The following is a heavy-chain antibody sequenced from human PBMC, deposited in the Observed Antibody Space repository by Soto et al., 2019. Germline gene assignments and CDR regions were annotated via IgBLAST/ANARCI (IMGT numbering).Heavy chain of an antibody. Sequence: VQLLESGGGLVQPGGSLRLSCAASGFTFSSYAMSWVRQAPGKGLEWVSAITGGGDGTYYADSVRGRFTISRDNSKNTLFLQMNSLRAEDTAVYYCAKRVRYYDSSGYYFSYFDYWGQGTLVTVSS. D-gene: IGHD3-22*01. J-gene: IGHJ4*02. CDR3: AKRVRYYDSSGYYFSYFDY. CDR2: ITGGGDGT. V-gene: IGHV3-23*01. CDR1: GFTFSSYA.